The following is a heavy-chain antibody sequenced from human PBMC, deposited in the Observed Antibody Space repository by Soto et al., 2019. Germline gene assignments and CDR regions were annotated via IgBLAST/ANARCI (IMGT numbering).Heavy chain of an antibody. CDR1: GGSISSGGYY. V-gene: IGHV4-31*03. CDR2: IYYSGST. D-gene: IGHD3-22*01. CDR3: ARAHYYYDSSCYFHY. Sequence: SETLSLTCTVSGGSISSGGYYWSWIRQPPGKGLEWIGYIYYSGSTYYKPSLKSRVTISVDTSKNQLSLKLSSVTAADTAVYYRARAHYYYDSSCYFHYWGQGSLVTVSS. J-gene: IGHJ4*02.